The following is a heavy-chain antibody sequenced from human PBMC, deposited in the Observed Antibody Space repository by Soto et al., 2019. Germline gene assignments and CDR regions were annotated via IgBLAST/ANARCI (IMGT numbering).Heavy chain of an antibody. CDR2: IIPMFGTP. D-gene: IGHD1-26*01. Sequence: QVQLVQSGAEVKKPGSSVKVSCKASGGAFNNYIFDWVRQAPGQGLEWMGGIIPMFGTPKYAQTFQDRITMSADVSTGTAYMELTSLRFDDTAIYYCARGRDQPPVGLYFDSWGEGTRVTVSS. CDR3: ARGRDQPPVGLYFDS. CDR1: GGAFNNYI. J-gene: IGHJ4*02. V-gene: IGHV1-69*01.